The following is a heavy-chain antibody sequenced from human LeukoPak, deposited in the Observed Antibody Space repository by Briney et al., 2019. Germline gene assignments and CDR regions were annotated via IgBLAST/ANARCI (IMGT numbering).Heavy chain of an antibody. Sequence: PSETLSLTCTVCGGSINDYSWGWIRQPPGKGLEWIGYIYYTGSTNYNPSLKSRVSISVDTSKNHFSLNLRSVTAADTAVYYCARVAKDGYSYGYVDYWGQGTLVTVSS. D-gene: IGHD5-18*01. J-gene: IGHJ4*02. V-gene: IGHV4-59*01. CDR3: ARVAKDGYSYGYVDY. CDR1: GGSINDYS. CDR2: IYYTGST.